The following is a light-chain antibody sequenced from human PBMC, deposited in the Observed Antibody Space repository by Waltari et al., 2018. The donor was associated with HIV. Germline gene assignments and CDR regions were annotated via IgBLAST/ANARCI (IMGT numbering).Light chain of an antibody. CDR3: QSYYLNIVV. Sequence: NFILTQSHSVSESPGKTVTISCTRSGGNIASYYVQWYQQRPDSAPTTVIYEDTKRPSGVPDRFSGSIDSSSISASLTISGLQTDDEADYYCQSYYLNIVVFGGGTKLTVL. CDR1: GGNIASYY. CDR2: EDT. V-gene: IGLV6-57*04. J-gene: IGLJ2*01.